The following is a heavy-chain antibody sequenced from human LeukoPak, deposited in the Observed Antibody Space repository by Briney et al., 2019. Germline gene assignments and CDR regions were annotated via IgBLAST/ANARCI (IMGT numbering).Heavy chain of an antibody. V-gene: IGHV3-48*03. J-gene: IGHJ6*04. Sequence: GGSLRLSCAASGFTFSSYEMNWVRQAPGKGLEWVSYISSSGSTIYYADSVKGRFTISRDNAKSSLYLQMNSLRAEDTAVYYCAPPPVGINVWGKGTTVTVSS. CDR1: GFTFSSYE. CDR2: ISSSGSTI. CDR3: APPPVGINV. D-gene: IGHD4-17*01.